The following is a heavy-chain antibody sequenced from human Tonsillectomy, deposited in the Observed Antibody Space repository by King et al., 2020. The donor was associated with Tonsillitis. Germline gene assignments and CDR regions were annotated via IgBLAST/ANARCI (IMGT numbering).Heavy chain of an antibody. CDR1: GFTFSNYA. V-gene: IGHV3-23*04. Sequence: VQLVESGGGLVQPGGSLRLSCAASGFTFSNYAMNWFRQAPGKGLEGVSATSGSGSSTYYADSVKGRFTISRDNTKKTLYLQMNSLRAGDTAVYYCAKPTATVTTVSRAFDIWGQGTMVTVSA. CDR2: TSGSGSST. J-gene: IGHJ3*02. D-gene: IGHD4-17*01. CDR3: AKPTATVTTVSRAFDI.